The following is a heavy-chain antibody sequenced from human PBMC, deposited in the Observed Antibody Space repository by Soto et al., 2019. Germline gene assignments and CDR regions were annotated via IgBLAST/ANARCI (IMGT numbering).Heavy chain of an antibody. CDR3: ARRYSSNWFDP. Sequence: QVQLQESGPGLVKPSETLSLTCTVSGGSISSYFWSWIRQPPGKGLEWIGYIYYSGSTNYNPSLKSLVTISVDTSKNQFSLKLSSVTAADTAIYYCARRYSSNWFDPWGQGTLVTVSS. D-gene: IGHD6-13*01. CDR1: GGSISSYF. V-gene: IGHV4-59*08. CDR2: IYYSGST. J-gene: IGHJ5*02.